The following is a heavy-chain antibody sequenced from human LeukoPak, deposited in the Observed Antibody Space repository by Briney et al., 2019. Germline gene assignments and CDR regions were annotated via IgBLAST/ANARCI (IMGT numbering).Heavy chain of an antibody. D-gene: IGHD3-10*01. CDR3: AKYASGSLVV. V-gene: IGHV4-4*07. Sequence: SETLSLTCTVSGESIISSYFWGWIRQPAGKGLEWIGRIYNTGSTDFNPSLKSRVTMSVDTSKNQFSLKLSSVTAADTAVYYCAKYASGSLVVWGQGTLVTVSS. CDR2: IYNTGST. CDR1: GESIISSYF. J-gene: IGHJ4*02.